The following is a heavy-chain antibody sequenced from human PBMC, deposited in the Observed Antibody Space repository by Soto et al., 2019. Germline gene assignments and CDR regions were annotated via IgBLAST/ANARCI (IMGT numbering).Heavy chain of an antibody. J-gene: IGHJ5*02. D-gene: IGHD2-2*01. Sequence: GGSLRLSCAASGFTFSSYWMSWVRQAPGKGLEWVANIKQDGSEKYYLDSVKGRFTISRDNAKNSLYLQMNSLRAEDTAVYYCARDRFVVVPAAMNWFDPWGQGTLVTVSS. CDR1: GFTFSSYW. CDR3: ARDRFVVVPAAMNWFDP. CDR2: IKQDGSEK. V-gene: IGHV3-7*01.